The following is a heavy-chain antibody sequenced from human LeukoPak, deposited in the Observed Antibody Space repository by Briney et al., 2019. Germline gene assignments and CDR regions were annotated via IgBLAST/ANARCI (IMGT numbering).Heavy chain of an antibody. Sequence: GGSLRLSCAASGFTFSSYAMSWVRRAPGKGLEWVSAISGNGGRTYYADSVKGRFTISRDNSRNTLFLQMNSLRAEDTAVYYCAKVAEMDTILGKFDNWGQGTLVTVSS. CDR1: GFTFSSYA. CDR2: ISGNGGRT. CDR3: AKVAEMDTILGKFDN. J-gene: IGHJ5*02. D-gene: IGHD5-24*01. V-gene: IGHV3-23*01.